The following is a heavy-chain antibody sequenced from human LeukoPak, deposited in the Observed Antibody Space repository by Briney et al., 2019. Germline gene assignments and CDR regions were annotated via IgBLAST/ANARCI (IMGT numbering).Heavy chain of an antibody. J-gene: IGHJ4*02. CDR1: GGTFSSYA. Sequence: SLKVSCKASGGTFSSYAISWVRQALGQGLEWMGGIIPIFGTANYAQKFQGRVTITTDESTSTAYMELSSLRSEDTAVYYCARDYGSGSYPPIWGYFDYWGQGTLVTVSS. CDR2: IIPIFGTA. V-gene: IGHV1-69*05. CDR3: ARDYGSGSYPPIWGYFDY. D-gene: IGHD3-10*01.